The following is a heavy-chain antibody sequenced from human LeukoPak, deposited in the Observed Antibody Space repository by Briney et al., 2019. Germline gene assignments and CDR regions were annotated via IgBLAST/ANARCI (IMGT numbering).Heavy chain of an antibody. J-gene: IGHJ4*02. D-gene: IGHD3-22*01. Sequence: ASLKVSCKASGYTFTSYVLNWVRQATGQGVEWMGWVNPNSGNTGYAQKFQGRVTMTRNSSISTAYMELSSLRSEDTAVYYCARASRDYYDSSGYYGGKPDYWGQGTLVTVSS. CDR1: GYTFTSYV. CDR3: ARASRDYYDSSGYYGGKPDY. V-gene: IGHV1-8*01. CDR2: VNPNSGNT.